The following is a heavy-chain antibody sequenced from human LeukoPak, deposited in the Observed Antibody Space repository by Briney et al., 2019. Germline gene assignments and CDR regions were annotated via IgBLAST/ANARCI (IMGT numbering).Heavy chain of an antibody. D-gene: IGHD3-3*01. V-gene: IGHV1-8*03. J-gene: IGHJ5*02. CDR3: ARDKARSGDNWFDP. CDR1: GYTFPIYD. CDR2: MNPNSGNT. Sequence: ASVKVSCKTSGYTFPIYDINWVRQATGQGLEWMGWMNPNSGNTGYAQKFQGRVTITRNTSISTAYMELSSLRSEDTAVYYCARDKARSGDNWFDPWGQGTLVTVSS.